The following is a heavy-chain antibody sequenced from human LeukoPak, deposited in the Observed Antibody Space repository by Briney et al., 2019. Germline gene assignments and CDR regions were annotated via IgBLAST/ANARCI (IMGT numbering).Heavy chain of an antibody. CDR2: SHYSGET. Sequence: SETLSLTCTVSGASMTDYYWSWIRQPPGKVLEWIAYSHYSGETKYNPSLKSRITISVDTSKNQFSLKLSSVTAADTAVYFCARQPGGTAAFDIWGQGTTVTVSA. D-gene: IGHD1-14*01. V-gene: IGHV4-59*08. CDR1: GASMTDYY. J-gene: IGHJ3*02. CDR3: ARQPGGTAAFDI.